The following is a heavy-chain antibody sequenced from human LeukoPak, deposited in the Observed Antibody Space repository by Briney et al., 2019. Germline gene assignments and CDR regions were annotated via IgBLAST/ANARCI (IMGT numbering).Heavy chain of an antibody. D-gene: IGHD3-3*01. V-gene: IGHV4-59*01. J-gene: IGHJ4*02. Sequence: SETLSLTCAVYGGSFSGYYWSWIRQPPGKGLEWIGYIYYSGSTNHNPSLKSRVTISVDTSKNQFPLKLSSVTAADTAVYYCARGLIDYDFWSGYTYYFDYWGQGTLVTVSS. CDR3: ARGLIDYDFWSGYTYYFDY. CDR2: IYYSGST. CDR1: GGSFSGYY.